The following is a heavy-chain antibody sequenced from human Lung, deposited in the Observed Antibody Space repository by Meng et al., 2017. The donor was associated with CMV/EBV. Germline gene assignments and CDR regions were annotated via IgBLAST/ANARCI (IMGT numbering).Heavy chain of an antibody. J-gene: IGHJ5*02. CDR3: AKDWSRYCTSTSCYKPWFDP. Sequence: GESLKISCAASAFTFSNYGMSWVRRAPGRGLEWVSGISAGGGSTYYADSVKGRFTVSRDNSKNTLYLQMNSLRAEDTAVYYCAKDWSRYCTSTSCYKPWFDPWGKGTXVTVSS. V-gene: IGHV3-23*01. CDR1: AFTFSNYG. CDR2: ISAGGGST. D-gene: IGHD2-2*01.